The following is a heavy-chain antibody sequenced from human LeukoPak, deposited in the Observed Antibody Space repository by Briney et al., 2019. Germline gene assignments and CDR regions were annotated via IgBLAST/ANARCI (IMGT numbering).Heavy chain of an antibody. D-gene: IGHD1-26*01. CDR1: GGSISXXXXX. Sequence: SETLSLTCXXSGGSISXXXXXXXXIRXXXXXXXXXXGYIYXSGSTYYNXXXXXRXXISXXTSKNQFSLKLSSVTAADTAVYYCARGGGGSLQFDYWGQGTLVTVSS. CDR3: ARGGGGSLQFDY. V-gene: IGHV4-30-2*05. CDR2: IYXSGST. J-gene: IGHJ4*02.